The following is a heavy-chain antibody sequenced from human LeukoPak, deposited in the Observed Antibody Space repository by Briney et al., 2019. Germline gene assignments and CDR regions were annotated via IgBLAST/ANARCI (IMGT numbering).Heavy chain of an antibody. Sequence: SETLSLTCTVSGGSISSGSYYWSWIRQPAGKGLEWIVRIYTSGSTNYNPSLKSRVTISVDTSKNQFSLKLSSVTAADTAVYYCARDLYYYDSSGYYLWGFDIWGQGTMVTVSS. V-gene: IGHV4-61*02. J-gene: IGHJ3*02. D-gene: IGHD3-22*01. CDR1: GGSISSGSYY. CDR3: ARDLYYYDSSGYYLWGFDI. CDR2: IYTSGST.